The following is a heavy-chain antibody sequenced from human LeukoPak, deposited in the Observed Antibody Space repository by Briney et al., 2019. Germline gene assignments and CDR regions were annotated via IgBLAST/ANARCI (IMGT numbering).Heavy chain of an antibody. Sequence: SETLSLPCTVSGGSISSYYWRWIRQPPGRGLEWIGEINHSGSTNYNPSLKSRVTISVDTSKNQFSLKLSSVTAADTAVYYCARVGQSSSSAFTTWYYYYYKDVWGKGTTVTVSS. V-gene: IGHV4-34*01. D-gene: IGHD6-6*01. J-gene: IGHJ6*03. CDR3: ARVGQSSSSAFTTWYYYYYKDV. CDR2: INHSGST. CDR1: GGSISSYY.